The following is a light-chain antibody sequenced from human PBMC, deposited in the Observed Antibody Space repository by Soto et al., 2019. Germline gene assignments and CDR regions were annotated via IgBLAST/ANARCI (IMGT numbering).Light chain of an antibody. CDR1: QSFPSW. Sequence: DIRMTQSPSTLSASVGDRVTITCRASQSFPSWLAWYQQRPGKAPKLLIYDASTLESGVPSRFSGSGSATEFTLTISSLQPDDFATYYCQHYNYYSPWTFGQGTKVDIK. J-gene: IGKJ1*01. CDR2: DAS. V-gene: IGKV1-5*01. CDR3: QHYNYYSPWT.